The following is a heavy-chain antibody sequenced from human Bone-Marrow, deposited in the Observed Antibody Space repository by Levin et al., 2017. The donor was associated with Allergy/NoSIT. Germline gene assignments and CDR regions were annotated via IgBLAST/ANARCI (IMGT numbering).Heavy chain of an antibody. Sequence: GGSLRLSCAASGFTFSSYGMHWVRQAPGKGLEWVAVISYDGSNKYYADSVKGRFTISRDNSKNTLYLQMNSLRAEDTAVYYCAKTLVPAAMGAEADYWGQGTLVTVSS. J-gene: IGHJ4*02. CDR3: AKTLVPAAMGAEADY. CDR1: GFTFSSYG. CDR2: ISYDGSNK. V-gene: IGHV3-30*18. D-gene: IGHD2-2*01.